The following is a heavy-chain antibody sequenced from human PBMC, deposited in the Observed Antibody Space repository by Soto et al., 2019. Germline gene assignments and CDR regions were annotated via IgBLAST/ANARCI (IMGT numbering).Heavy chain of an antibody. V-gene: IGHV4-39*07. CDR3: ARNNYAGYSSSWYTSAKNDYFDY. Sequence: PSETLSLTCTVSGGSISSSSYYWGWVRQPPGKGLEWIGSIYYSGSTYYNPSLKSRVTISVDTSKNQFSLKLSSVTAADTAVYYCARNNYAGYSSSWYTSAKNDYFDYWGQGTLVTVPQ. D-gene: IGHD6-13*01. J-gene: IGHJ4*02. CDR2: IYYSGST. CDR1: GGSISSSSYY.